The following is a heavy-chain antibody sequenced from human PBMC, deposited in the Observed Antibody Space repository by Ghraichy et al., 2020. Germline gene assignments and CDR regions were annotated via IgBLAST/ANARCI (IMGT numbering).Heavy chain of an antibody. Sequence: SLRLSCAASGFTFSQYAIHWVRQAPGKGLEWVTFVSDDGSNKYYADSVRGRFTISRDNSKSSLHLQMDSLRIEDTAVYYCARDVSIHYYGTSGYYLGAFDIWGPGTMVTVSS. CDR3: ARDVSIHYYGTSGYYLGAFDI. V-gene: IGHV3-30*04. D-gene: IGHD3-22*01. CDR1: GFTFSQYA. CDR2: VSDDGSNK. J-gene: IGHJ3*02.